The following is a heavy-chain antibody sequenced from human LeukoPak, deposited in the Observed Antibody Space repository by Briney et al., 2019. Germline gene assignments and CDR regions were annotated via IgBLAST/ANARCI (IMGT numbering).Heavy chain of an antibody. CDR1: GGSISSGDYY. J-gene: IGHJ1*01. V-gene: IGHV4-30-4*01. D-gene: IGHD5-12*01. CDR3: ARVASGYCYPLQY. Sequence: SETLSLTCTVSGGSISSGDYYWSWIRQPPGKGLEWIGYIYYSGSTYYNPSLKSRVTISVDTSENQFSLRLSSVTAADAAVYYCARVASGYCYPLQYWGQGTLVTVSS. CDR2: IYYSGST.